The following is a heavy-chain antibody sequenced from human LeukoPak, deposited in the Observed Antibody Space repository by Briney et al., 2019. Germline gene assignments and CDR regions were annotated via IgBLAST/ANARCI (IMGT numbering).Heavy chain of an antibody. CDR1: GFTFSSNW. V-gene: IGHV3-7*01. CDR2: IKPDGSAQ. Sequence: GGSLRLPCATSGFTFSSNWMSWVRHVPGRGLDWVANIKPDGSAQYYAASVKGRFTVSRDKAKNSLYLQMNSLRVDDTAVYYCARANNSSWHNWGQGALVTVSA. J-gene: IGHJ1*01. CDR3: ARANNSSWHN. D-gene: IGHD6-13*01.